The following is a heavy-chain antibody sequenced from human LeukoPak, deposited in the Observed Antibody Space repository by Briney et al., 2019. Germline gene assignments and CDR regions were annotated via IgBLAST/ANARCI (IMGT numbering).Heavy chain of an antibody. J-gene: IGHJ6*02. Sequence: GESLKISCKGSGYSFTSYWIGWVRQMPGKGLEWMGIIYPGDSDTRYSPSFQGQVTTSADKSISTAYLQWSSLKASDTAMCYCARHEVVPAANYYYYGMDVWGQGTTVTVSS. D-gene: IGHD2-2*01. CDR3: ARHEVVPAANYYYYGMDV. CDR1: GYSFTSYW. CDR2: IYPGDSDT. V-gene: IGHV5-51*01.